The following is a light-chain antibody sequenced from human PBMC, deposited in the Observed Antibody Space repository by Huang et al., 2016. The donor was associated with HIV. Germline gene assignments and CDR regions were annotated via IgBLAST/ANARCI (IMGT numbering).Light chain of an antibody. V-gene: IGKV3D-15*01. CDR1: QGVSNN. Sequence: EIVMTQSPATLSVSPGERATLSCRASQGVSNNIAWYPQKPGQTPRLLIHGASTRATGIAAKFSGRGSGTDFTLTSTSLQPEDSAVYYCQHYNNWPPWTFGPGTQVEI. CDR3: QHYNNWPPWT. CDR2: GAS. J-gene: IGKJ1*01.